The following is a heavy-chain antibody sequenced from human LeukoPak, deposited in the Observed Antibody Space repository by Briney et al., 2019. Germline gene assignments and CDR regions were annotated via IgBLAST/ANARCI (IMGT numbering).Heavy chain of an antibody. CDR3: AKSLGYSYGHPFDY. V-gene: IGHV3-23*01. CDR2: ISGSGGST. Sequence: GGSLRLSSAASGFTFSSYAMSWVRQAPGKGLEWVSAISGSGGSTYYADSVKGRFTISRDNSKNTLYLQMNSLRAEDTAVYYCAKSLGYSYGHPFDYWGQGTPVTVSS. D-gene: IGHD5-18*01. CDR1: GFTFSSYA. J-gene: IGHJ4*02.